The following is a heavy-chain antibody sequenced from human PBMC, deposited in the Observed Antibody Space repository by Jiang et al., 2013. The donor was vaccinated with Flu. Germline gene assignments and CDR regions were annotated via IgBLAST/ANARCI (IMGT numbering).Heavy chain of an antibody. Sequence: VKSRITINPDTSKNQFSLQLNSVTPEDTAVYYCARDLGWQQYYYYGMDVWGQGTTVTVSS. V-gene: IGHV6-1*01. J-gene: IGHJ6*02. CDR3: ARDLGWQQYYYYGMDV. D-gene: IGHD4-23*01.